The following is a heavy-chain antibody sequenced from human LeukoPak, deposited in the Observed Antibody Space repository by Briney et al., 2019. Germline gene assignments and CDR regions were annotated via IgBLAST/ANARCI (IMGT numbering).Heavy chain of an antibody. V-gene: IGHV1-2*02. CDR1: GSTFTGYY. Sequence: GASVKVSYKASGSTFTGYYMHWVRQAPGQGLEWMGWINPNSGGTNYAQKFQGRVTMTRDTSISTAYMELSRLRSGDTAVYYCARVGAAAGNPLNWFDPWGQGTLVTVSS. D-gene: IGHD6-13*01. CDR2: INPNSGGT. J-gene: IGHJ5*02. CDR3: ARVGAAAGNPLNWFDP.